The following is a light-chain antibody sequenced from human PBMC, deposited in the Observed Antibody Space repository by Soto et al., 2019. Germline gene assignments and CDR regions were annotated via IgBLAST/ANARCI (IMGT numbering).Light chain of an antibody. CDR2: KAS. CDR1: QTISTW. CDR3: HQYNSYPWT. V-gene: IGKV1-5*03. J-gene: IGKJ1*01. Sequence: IQMTQSPSTLSASVGDRVTLTCRASQTISTWLAWYQQKPGEAPKLLIYKASTLEVGVPSRFSASGSGTEFTLTINTLQPADFAPYYCHQYNSYPWTFAQGTKV.